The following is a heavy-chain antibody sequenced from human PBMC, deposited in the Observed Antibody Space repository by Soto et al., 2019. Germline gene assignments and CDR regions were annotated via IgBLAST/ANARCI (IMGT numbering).Heavy chain of an antibody. CDR2: ISYDGSNK. Sequence: QVQLVESGGGVVQPGRSLRISCAASGFTFSSYGMHWVRQAPGKGLEWVAVISYDGSNKYYADSVKGRFTISRDNSKNTLYLQMNSLRAEDTAVYYCAKAASIAVAGCFDYWGQGTLVTVSS. CDR1: GFTFSSYG. D-gene: IGHD6-19*01. J-gene: IGHJ4*02. V-gene: IGHV3-30*18. CDR3: AKAASIAVAGCFDY.